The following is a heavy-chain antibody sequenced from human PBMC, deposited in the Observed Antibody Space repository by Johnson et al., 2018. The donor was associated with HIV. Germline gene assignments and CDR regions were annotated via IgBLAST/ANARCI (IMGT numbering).Heavy chain of an antibody. Sequence: QVQLVESGGGVVQPGRSLRLACAASAFTFSNYAMHWVRQAPGKGLEWVAVISYDGSNKYYADSVKGRFTISRDNSKNTLYLQMNSLRAEDTAVYYCASREVGAKSEHAFDIWGQGTMVTVSS. CDR1: AFTFSNYA. CDR3: ASREVGAKSEHAFDI. V-gene: IGHV3-30*04. CDR2: ISYDGSNK. J-gene: IGHJ3*02. D-gene: IGHD1-26*01.